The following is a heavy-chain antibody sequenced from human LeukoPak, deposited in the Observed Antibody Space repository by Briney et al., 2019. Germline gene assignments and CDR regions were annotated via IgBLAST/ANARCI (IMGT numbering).Heavy chain of an antibody. CDR3: ARDRGATTYGNYYYYYGMDV. CDR1: GHSISSGYY. CDR2: IYHSGST. D-gene: IGHD4-17*01. J-gene: IGHJ6*02. V-gene: IGHV4-38-2*02. Sequence: SETLSLTCTVSGHSISSGYYWGWIRQPPGKGLEWIGSIYHSGSTYYNPSLKSRVTMSVDTSKNQFSLKLSSVTAADTAVYYCARDRGATTYGNYYYYYGMDVWGQGTTVTVSS.